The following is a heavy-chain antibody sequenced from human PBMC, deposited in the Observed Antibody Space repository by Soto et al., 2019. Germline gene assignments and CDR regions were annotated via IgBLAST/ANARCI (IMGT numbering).Heavy chain of an antibody. Sequence: EVQLLESGGGLVQPGGSLRLSCAASRFTFSSYAMSWVRQAPGKGLEWVSTISGSGVSTYYADSVKGRFTISRDNSKNTLYLQMNRLRVDDTAVYYCGKDEGSYVFDYWGQGTLVTVSS. CDR1: RFTFSSYA. D-gene: IGHD2-15*01. CDR2: ISGSGVST. J-gene: IGHJ4*02. CDR3: GKDEGSYVFDY. V-gene: IGHV3-23*01.